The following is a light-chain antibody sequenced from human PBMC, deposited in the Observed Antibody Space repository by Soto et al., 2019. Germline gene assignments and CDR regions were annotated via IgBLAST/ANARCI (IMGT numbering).Light chain of an antibody. CDR3: QQYNNWPPWT. Sequence: GMTQSPATRSVSPGERATLSCRASETVSSNLAWYQRRPGQAPRLLIYGTSTRATGVPARFSGSGSVTDFTLTISSLQSEDFAVYYCQQYNNWPPWTFGQGTKVEIK. V-gene: IGKV3-15*01. CDR1: ETVSSN. J-gene: IGKJ1*01. CDR2: GTS.